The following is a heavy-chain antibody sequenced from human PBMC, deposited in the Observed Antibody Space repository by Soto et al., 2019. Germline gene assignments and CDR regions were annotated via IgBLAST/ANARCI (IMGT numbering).Heavy chain of an antibody. CDR2: ISGGSISSTI. V-gene: IGHV3-48*01. CDR1: EFTFSSYS. CDR3: ATGYFDL. J-gene: IGHJ2*01. Sequence: EVQLVESGGGLIQPGGSLRLSCAASEFTFSSYSMNWVRQAPGKGLEWVSYISGGSISSTIYYADSAKGRFTISGDNAKNSLYLQMNSLRAEDTAVYYCATGYFDLWGRGTLVTVSS.